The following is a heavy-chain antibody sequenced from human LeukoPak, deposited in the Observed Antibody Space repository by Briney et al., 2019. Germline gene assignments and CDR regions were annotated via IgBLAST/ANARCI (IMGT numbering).Heavy chain of an antibody. CDR3: ARRDYDGNWHFDL. D-gene: IGHD3-22*01. CDR1: GYSFTRYW. J-gene: IGHJ2*01. Sequence: GESLKISCKGSGYSFTRYWVGWVRQMPGKGLEWMGIIYPGDSDTRYSPSFQGQVTISADKSISTAYLQWSSLKASDTAMYYCARRDYDGNWHFDLWGRGTLLTVSS. V-gene: IGHV5-51*01. CDR2: IYPGDSDT.